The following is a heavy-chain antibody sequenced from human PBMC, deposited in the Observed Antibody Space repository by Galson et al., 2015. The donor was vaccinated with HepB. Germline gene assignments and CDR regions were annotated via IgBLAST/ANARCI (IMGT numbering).Heavy chain of an antibody. CDR1: GFTFSSYA. D-gene: IGHD2-21*01. J-gene: IGHJ4*02. CDR2: ISYDESNK. CDR3: ARDLGLRGFVDY. V-gene: IGHV3-30-3*01. Sequence: SLRLSCAASGFTFSSYAMHWVRQAPGKGLEWVAVISYDESNKYYADSVKGRFTISRDNSKNTLYLQMNSLRAEDTAVYYCARDLGLRGFVDYWGQGTLVTVSS.